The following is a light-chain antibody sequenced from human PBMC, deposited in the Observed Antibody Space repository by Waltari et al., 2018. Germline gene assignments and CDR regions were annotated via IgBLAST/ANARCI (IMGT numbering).Light chain of an antibody. Sequence: DIQMTQAPSSLSASIGDRVIITCRASENIANYVSWYRQKPGTAPELLIYRMSSLQSGVPSRFSGGGSATDFTLTISRLQPEDFATYICRQSYSRPPAFGQGTKVEIK. J-gene: IGKJ2*01. CDR2: RMS. CDR3: RQSYSRPPA. CDR1: ENIANY. V-gene: IGKV1-39*01.